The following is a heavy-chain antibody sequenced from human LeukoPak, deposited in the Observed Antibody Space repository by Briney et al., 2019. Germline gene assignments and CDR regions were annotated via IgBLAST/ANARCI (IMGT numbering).Heavy chain of an antibody. D-gene: IGHD3-3*01. J-gene: IGHJ4*02. V-gene: IGHV3-20*04. CDR3: AREHYDFWSGYAAYFDY. CDR2: INWNGGST. Sequence: GGSLRLSCAASGFTFDDYGMSWVRQAPGKGLEWVSGINWNGGSTGYADSVKGRFTISRDNAKNSLYLQMNSLRAEDTAVYYCAREHYDFWSGYAAYFDYWGQGTLVTVSS. CDR1: GFTFDDYG.